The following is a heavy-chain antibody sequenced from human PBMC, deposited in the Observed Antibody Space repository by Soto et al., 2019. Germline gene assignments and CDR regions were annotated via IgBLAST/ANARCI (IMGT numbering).Heavy chain of an antibody. V-gene: IGHV3-21*01. CDR2: ISSTSTVI. J-gene: IGHJ4*02. CDR1: GFTFSSYW. Sequence: PGGSLRLSCAASGFTFSSYWMNWVRQAPGKGLEWVASISSTSTVIHFADSVKGRFTLSRDNAKNSLSLHLNSLRAEDTAVYYCARGNTELDYWGEGTLVTGSS. CDR3: ARGNTELDY.